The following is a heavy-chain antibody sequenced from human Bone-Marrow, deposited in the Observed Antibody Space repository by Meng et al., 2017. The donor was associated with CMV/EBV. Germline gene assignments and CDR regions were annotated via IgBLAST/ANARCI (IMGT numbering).Heavy chain of an antibody. Sequence: GESLKISCAASGFTFSDYYMTWIRQAPGKGLEWVSYISSSYKTIYNADSGKGRFTISRDNAKNSLYLQMSSLRAEDTAVYYCARIGSGWHDYYYGMDVWGQGTTVTVSS. CDR2: ISSSYKTI. J-gene: IGHJ6*02. CDR1: GFTFSDYY. V-gene: IGHV3-11*01. CDR3: ARIGSGWHDYYYGMDV. D-gene: IGHD6-19*01.